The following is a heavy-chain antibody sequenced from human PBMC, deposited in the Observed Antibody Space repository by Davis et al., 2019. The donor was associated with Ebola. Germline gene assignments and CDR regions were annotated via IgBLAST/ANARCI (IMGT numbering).Heavy chain of an antibody. CDR2: IIPIFGTA. Sequence: SVKVSCKASGGTFSSYAISWVRQAPGQGLEWMGGIIPIFGTANYAQKFQGRVTITADKSTSTAYMELSSLRSEDTAVYYCARDNSPHYYYGMDVWGQGATVTVSS. CDR1: GGTFSSYA. V-gene: IGHV1-69*06. J-gene: IGHJ6*02. D-gene: IGHD5-18*01. CDR3: ARDNSPHYYYGMDV.